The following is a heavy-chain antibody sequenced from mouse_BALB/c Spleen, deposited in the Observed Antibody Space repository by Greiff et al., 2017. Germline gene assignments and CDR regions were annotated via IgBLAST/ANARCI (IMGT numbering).Heavy chain of an antibody. Sequence: EVKLVESGGGLVQPGGSLKLSCAASGFTFSSYDMSWVRQTPEKRLEWVAYISSGGGSTYYPDTVKGRFTISRDNAKNTLYLQMSSLKSEDTAMYYCARHGRYAMDYWGQGTSVTVSS. CDR1: GFTFSSYD. V-gene: IGHV5-12-1*01. CDR3: ARHGRYAMDY. J-gene: IGHJ4*01. CDR2: ISSGGGST.